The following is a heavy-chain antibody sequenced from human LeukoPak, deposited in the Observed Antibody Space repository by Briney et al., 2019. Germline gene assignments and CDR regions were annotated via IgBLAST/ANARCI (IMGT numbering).Heavy chain of an antibody. V-gene: IGHV4-4*07. CDR1: GGSISIYY. Sequence: PSETLSLTCTFSGGSISIYYWSWIRQPAGKGLEWIGRFYSSGTTNYNPSLKSRVTMSVDTSKSQFSLKLTSVTAADTAVYYCATDNGGWYFDYWGQGTLVTVSS. CDR3: ATDNGGWYFDY. J-gene: IGHJ4*02. D-gene: IGHD2-8*01. CDR2: FYSSGTT.